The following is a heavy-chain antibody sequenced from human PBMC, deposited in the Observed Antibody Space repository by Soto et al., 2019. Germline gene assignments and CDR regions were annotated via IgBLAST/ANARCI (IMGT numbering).Heavy chain of an antibody. V-gene: IGHV4-34*01. CDR1: GGSFSGHY. D-gene: IGHD3-22*01. CDR3: ARGITMIEAVPGDAPDKYYFDS. Sequence: PSETLSLTCAVYGGSFSGHYWSWIRQPPGKGLEWIGEINHSGSTNYNPSLKSRASLSVDTSKNQFSLKVRSVTAADTAVYYCARGITMIEAVPGDAPDKYYFDSWGRGTLVTVSS. J-gene: IGHJ4*02. CDR2: INHSGST.